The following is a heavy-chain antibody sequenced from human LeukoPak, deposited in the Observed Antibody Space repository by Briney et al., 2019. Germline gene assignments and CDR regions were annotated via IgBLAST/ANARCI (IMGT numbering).Heavy chain of an antibody. D-gene: IGHD4-23*01. Sequence: GGSLRLSCAASGFNFSDYFLTWVRQAPGKGLEWVANINQDGNEKNYVDSLEGRFTIPRDNAKRSLYLQMNSLRVDDTAMYYCVRDVGYYGGNHDYWGQGTLVIVSS. CDR3: VRDVGYYGGNHDY. CDR1: GFNFSDYF. CDR2: INQDGNEK. J-gene: IGHJ4*02. V-gene: IGHV3-7*01.